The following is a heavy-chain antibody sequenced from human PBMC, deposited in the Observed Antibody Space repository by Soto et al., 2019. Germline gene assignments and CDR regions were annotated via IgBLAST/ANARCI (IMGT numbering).Heavy chain of an antibody. CDR3: ARAAATMVRGNWFDP. J-gene: IGHJ5*02. V-gene: IGHV1-3*01. Sequence: ASVKVSCKASGYTFTSYAMHWVRQAPGQRLEWMGWINAGNGNTKHSQKLQGRVTITRDTSASTAYMELSSLRSEDTAVYYCARAAATMVRGNWFDPWGQGTLVTVSS. CDR1: GYTFTSYA. D-gene: IGHD3-10*01. CDR2: INAGNGNT.